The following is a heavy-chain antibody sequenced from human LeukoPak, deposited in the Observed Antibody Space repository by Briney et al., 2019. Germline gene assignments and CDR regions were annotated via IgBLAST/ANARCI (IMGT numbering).Heavy chain of an antibody. CDR1: GYPINPYY. CDR2: IHYRGGN. CDR3: ARDLGSSVAPNWFDP. D-gene: IGHD6-6*01. V-gene: IGHV4-59*12. J-gene: IGHJ5*02. Sequence: PSQTLSLTCRVSGYPINPYYWSWIRHPPGKGLEWIVIIHYRGGNNYYPSLKSRLTISTDTSKNQFSLKLTTVIAADTAVYYCARDLGSSVAPNWFDPWGQGTLVTVSS.